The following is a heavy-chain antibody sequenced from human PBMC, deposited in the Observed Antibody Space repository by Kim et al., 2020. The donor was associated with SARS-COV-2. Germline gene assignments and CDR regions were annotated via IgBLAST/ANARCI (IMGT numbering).Heavy chain of an antibody. CDR3: AGHVGATAPAG. CDR1: GFTFSSYG. J-gene: IGHJ4*02. D-gene: IGHD1-26*01. Sequence: GGSLRLSCAASGFTFSSYGMHWVRQAPGKGLEWVAVISYDGSNKYYADSVKGRFTISRDNSKNTLYLQMNSLRAEDTAVYYCAGHVGATAPAGWGQGTLVTVSS. V-gene: IGHV3-30*03. CDR2: ISYDGSNK.